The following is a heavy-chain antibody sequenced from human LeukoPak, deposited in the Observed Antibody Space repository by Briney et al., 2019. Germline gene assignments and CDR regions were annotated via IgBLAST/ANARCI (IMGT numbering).Heavy chain of an antibody. D-gene: IGHD5-18*01. CDR2: ISSSVSTI. Sequence: GGSLRLSCAASGFTFSSYEMNWVRQAPGKGLEWVSYISSSVSTIYYADSVKGRFTISRDNAKKSLYLQMNSPRAEDTAVYYCAKKGGYTYGDPFDYWGQGTLVTVSS. CDR1: GFTFSSYE. CDR3: AKKGGYTYGDPFDY. V-gene: IGHV3-48*03. J-gene: IGHJ4*02.